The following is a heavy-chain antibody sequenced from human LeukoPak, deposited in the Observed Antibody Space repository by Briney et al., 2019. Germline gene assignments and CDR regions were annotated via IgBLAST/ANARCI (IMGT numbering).Heavy chain of an antibody. CDR1: GFTFSSYA. CDR3: AKDLVTGSLDY. Sequence: GGSLRLSCAASGFTFSSYAMSWVRQAPGKGLEWVSAISGSDGTTYYADSVKGRFTISRDNSKNTLYLQMNSLRAEDTAIYYCAKDLVTGSLDYWGQGTLVTVSS. D-gene: IGHD3-10*01. V-gene: IGHV3-23*01. J-gene: IGHJ4*02. CDR2: ISGSDGTT.